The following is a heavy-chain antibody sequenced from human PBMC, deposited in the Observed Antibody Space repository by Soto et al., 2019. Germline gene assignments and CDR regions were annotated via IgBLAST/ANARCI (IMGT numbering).Heavy chain of an antibody. CDR1: GFTVSSNY. CDR2: IYSGGST. J-gene: IGHJ6*03. D-gene: IGHD2-8*01. V-gene: IGHV3-66*01. CDR3: ASVSRPHYYYHYNEV. Sequence: EVQLVESGGGLVQPGGSMRLSCAASGFTVSSNYMSWVRQAPGKGLERVSVIYSGGSTYYADSVKGRFTISRDNSKHTVYLQMNNLRSEDTAVYYSASVSRPHYYYHYNEVYRTGPTVTVSS.